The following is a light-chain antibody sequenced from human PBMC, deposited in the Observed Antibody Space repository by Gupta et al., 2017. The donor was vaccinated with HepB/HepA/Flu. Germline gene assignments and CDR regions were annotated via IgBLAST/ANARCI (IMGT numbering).Light chain of an antibody. V-gene: IGKV1-39*01. CDR2: AAS. J-gene: IGKJ3*01. CDR1: QSISSY. CDR3: QQSDSTPHT. Sequence: DIQMTQSPSSLSASVGDRVTITCRASQSISSYLNWYQQKPGKAPKLLIYAASSLQSGVPSRFSGSGSGTXFTLTIXSLQPEDLATYYCQQSDSTPHTFGXGTKVDIK.